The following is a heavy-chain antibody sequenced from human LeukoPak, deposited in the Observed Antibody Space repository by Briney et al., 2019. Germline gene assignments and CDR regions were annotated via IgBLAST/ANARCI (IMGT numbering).Heavy chain of an antibody. CDR1: GFTFSSYA. J-gene: IGHJ5*02. D-gene: IGHD2-2*01. CDR3: ARIGHDLYQPFDL. V-gene: IGHV3-30-3*01. CDR2: ISFDGSNK. Sequence: GGSLRLSCAASGFTFSSYAMHWVRQAPGKGLEWVAVISFDGSNKYYADSVKGRFTISRDNAKSSIYLQMNSLRAEDTAIYYCARIGHDLYQPFDLWGNGNLITVPS.